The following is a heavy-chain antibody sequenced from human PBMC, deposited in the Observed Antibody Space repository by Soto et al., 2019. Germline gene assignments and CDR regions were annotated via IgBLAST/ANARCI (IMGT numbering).Heavy chain of an antibody. CDR2: INPSGGST. CDR3: ARDDTGTFVVAY. V-gene: IGHV1-46*01. D-gene: IGHD1-7*01. CDR1: GYTFTSYY. J-gene: IGHJ4*02. Sequence: QLQLVQSGAEVKKPGASVKVSCKASGYTFTSYYMHWVRQAPGQGLEWMGIINPSGGSTSYAQKFQGIVTMTRYTSTSTFYMELSRLSSEDTAVYYYARDDTGTFVVAYWGQGTLVTVSS.